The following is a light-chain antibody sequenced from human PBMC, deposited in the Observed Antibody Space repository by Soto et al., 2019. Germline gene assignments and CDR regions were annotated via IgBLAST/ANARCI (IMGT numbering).Light chain of an antibody. CDR2: GAS. Sequence: EIVLTQSPGTLSFSPGERSTRSFVSSQSVTSNYLAWYQQKPGQAPRLLIYGASRRATGVPDRFIGSGSGTDFTLTINRLEPEDFAVYYCQQYGDLPWTFGQGTKVDI. CDR1: QSVTSNY. J-gene: IGKJ1*01. CDR3: QQYGDLPWT. V-gene: IGKV3-20*01.